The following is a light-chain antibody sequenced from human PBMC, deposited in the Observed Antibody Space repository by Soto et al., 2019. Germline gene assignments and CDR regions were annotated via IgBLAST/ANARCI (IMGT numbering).Light chain of an antibody. CDR1: QSISSW. CDR2: KAS. CDR3: QQYNSYSWT. J-gene: IGKJ1*01. Sequence: DIQMTQSPSTLSASVGDRVTITCRASQSISSWLAWYQPKPGKAPKLLIYKASSLESGVPSRFSGSGSGTEFTLTISSLQPDDFATYYCQQYNSYSWTFGQGTKVDI. V-gene: IGKV1-5*03.